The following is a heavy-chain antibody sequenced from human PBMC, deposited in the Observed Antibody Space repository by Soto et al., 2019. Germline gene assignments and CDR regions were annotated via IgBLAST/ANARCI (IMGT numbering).Heavy chain of an antibody. CDR3: ARERPDGCRLDP. Sequence: PSETLSLTCTVSGGSISSGDYYWIWIRQPPGKGLEWIGYIYYSGSTYYNPSLKSRVTISVDTSKNQFSLRLSSVTAADTAVYYCARERPDGCRLDPWGQGNLVTVSS. V-gene: IGHV4-30-4*01. CDR2: IYYSGST. CDR1: GGSISSGDYY. J-gene: IGHJ5*02. D-gene: IGHD6-19*01.